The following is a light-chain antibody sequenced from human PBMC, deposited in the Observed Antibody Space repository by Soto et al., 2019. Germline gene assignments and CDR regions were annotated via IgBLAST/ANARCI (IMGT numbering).Light chain of an antibody. CDR2: DAS. V-gene: IGKV3-11*01. CDR3: QQRAGSST. J-gene: IGKJ5*01. Sequence: EIVLTQSPVTLSLSPGERATLSCRASQTVSNQLAWYQQKPGQAPRLLIYDASRMVTGIPARFSGSGSGTDFTITLSSLEPEDFAVYYCQQRAGSSTFGQGTRLEIK. CDR1: QTVSNQ.